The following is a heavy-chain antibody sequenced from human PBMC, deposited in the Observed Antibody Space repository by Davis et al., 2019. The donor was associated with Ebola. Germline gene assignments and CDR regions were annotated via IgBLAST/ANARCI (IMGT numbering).Heavy chain of an antibody. J-gene: IGHJ6*02. CDR2: IYSGGTT. CDR1: GFTFYRYE. D-gene: IGHD6-13*01. Sequence: GGSLRLSCAASGFTFYRYEMNWVRQAPGKGLEWVSVIYSGGTTHYADSVKGRFTVSRDNSKNTLYLQMNSLGADDTAVYYCARGGSAAAATPGVPYYYGLDVWGQGTTVTVSS. V-gene: IGHV3-53*01. CDR3: ARGGSAAAATPGVPYYYGLDV.